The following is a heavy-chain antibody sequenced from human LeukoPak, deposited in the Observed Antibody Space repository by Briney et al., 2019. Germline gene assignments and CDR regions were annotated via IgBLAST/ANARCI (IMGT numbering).Heavy chain of an antibody. Sequence: GGSLRLSCAASGFTFSSYWMSWVRQAPGKGLEWVSSISSSSSYIYYADSVKGRFTISRDNAKNSLYLQMNSLRAEDTAVYYCARDLSSGWSKGPYYFDYWGQGTLVTVSS. J-gene: IGHJ4*02. CDR2: ISSSSSYI. CDR1: GFTFSSYW. V-gene: IGHV3-21*01. CDR3: ARDLSSGWSKGPYYFDY. D-gene: IGHD6-19*01.